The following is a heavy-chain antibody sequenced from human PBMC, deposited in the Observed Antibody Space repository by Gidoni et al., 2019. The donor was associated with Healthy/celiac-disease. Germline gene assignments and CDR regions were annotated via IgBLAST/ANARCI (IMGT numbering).Heavy chain of an antibody. D-gene: IGHD6-13*01. CDR1: GFTFSSYA. CDR3: AKDFSEQQLVSDAFDI. J-gene: IGHJ3*02. CDR2: ISGSGGST. V-gene: IGHV3-23*01. Sequence: EVQLLESGGGLVQPGGSLTLSCAASGFTFSSYARSWVRQAPGKGLEWVSAISGSGGSTYYADSVKGRFTISRDNSKNTLYLQMNSLRAEDTAVYYCAKDFSEQQLVSDAFDIWGQGTMVTVSS.